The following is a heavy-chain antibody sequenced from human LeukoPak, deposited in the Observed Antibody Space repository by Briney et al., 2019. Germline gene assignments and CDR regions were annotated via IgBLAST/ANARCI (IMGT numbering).Heavy chain of an antibody. Sequence: GGSLRLSCAASGFTFSSYSMNWVRQAPGKGLEWVSSISSSSSYIYYADSVEGRFTISRDNAKNSLYLQMNSLRAEDTAVYYCARWSIVGAPVWGQGTLVTVSS. J-gene: IGHJ4*02. V-gene: IGHV3-21*01. CDR2: ISSSSSYI. CDR1: GFTFSSYS. D-gene: IGHD1-26*01. CDR3: ARWSIVGAPV.